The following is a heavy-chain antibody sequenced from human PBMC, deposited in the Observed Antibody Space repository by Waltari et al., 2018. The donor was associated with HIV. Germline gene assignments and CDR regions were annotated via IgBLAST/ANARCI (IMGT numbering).Heavy chain of an antibody. CDR1: GCIFRDFA. V-gene: IGHV3-30*01. J-gene: IGHJ4*02. CDR3: AREGIVAAPFDF. D-gene: IGHD2-15*01. CDR2: ISRDGSSK. Sequence: QVQLVESGGGVVQPGGSLSLSCAASGCIFRDFAIHWVRQAPGKGLEWVAVISRDGSSKYYADSVQGRFTISRDNSKNSLHLHMNSLRPKDTAVYYCAREGIVAAPFDFWGLGTLVTVSS.